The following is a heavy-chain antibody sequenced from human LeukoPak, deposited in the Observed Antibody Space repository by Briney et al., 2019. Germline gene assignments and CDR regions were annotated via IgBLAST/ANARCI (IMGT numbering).Heavy chain of an antibody. J-gene: IGHJ4*02. D-gene: IGHD2-15*01. CDR3: ARGYCSGRSCYMWYSDY. Sequence: GGSLRLSCSASGFTFSSHAMHWVRQAPGKGLEWVSVIYKDGSTYYADSVKGRFTISRDNSKNTVYLQMNSLRAEDTAVYYCARGYCSGRSCYMWYSDYWGQGTLVTVSS. V-gene: IGHV3-53*01. CDR1: GFTFSSHA. CDR2: IYKDGST.